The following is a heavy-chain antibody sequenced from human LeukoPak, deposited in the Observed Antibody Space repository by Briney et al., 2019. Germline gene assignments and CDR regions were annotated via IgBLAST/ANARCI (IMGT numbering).Heavy chain of an antibody. Sequence: MASETLSLTCTVSGVSISSYYWSWIRQPAGKGLEWIGRIYTSGNTNYNPSLKSLVTMSVDTSKNQFSPRLSSVTAADTAVYYCARDTVTFDPWGQGTLVTVSS. CDR2: IYTSGNT. J-gene: IGHJ5*02. CDR3: ARDTVTFDP. V-gene: IGHV4-4*07. D-gene: IGHD4-17*01. CDR1: GVSISSYY.